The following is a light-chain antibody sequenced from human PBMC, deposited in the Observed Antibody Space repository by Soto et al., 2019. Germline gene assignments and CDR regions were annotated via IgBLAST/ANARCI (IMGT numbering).Light chain of an antibody. Sequence: EIVLTQSPAILSVSPGRGATLSCRASQSVASNLAWYQQRPGQPPRLLIYSASTRATGIPARFSGSGSGTEFTLTISSLQSEDFAVYYCQQYNKWPLFTFGPGTRVDIK. J-gene: IGKJ3*01. V-gene: IGKV3-15*01. CDR2: SAS. CDR3: QQYNKWPLFT. CDR1: QSVASN.